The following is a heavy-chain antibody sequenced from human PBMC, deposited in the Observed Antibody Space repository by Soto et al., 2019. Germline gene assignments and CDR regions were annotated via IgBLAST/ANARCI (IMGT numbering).Heavy chain of an antibody. D-gene: IGHD6-13*01. V-gene: IGHV4-30-2*01. CDR1: GGSISSGGYS. Sequence: SETLSLTCAVSGGSISSGGYSWSWIRQPPGKGLEWIGYIYHSGSTYYNPSLKSRVTISVDRSKNQSSLKLSSVTAADTAVYYCARGPSTTAGMVFDYWGQGTLVTVSS. J-gene: IGHJ4*02. CDR3: ARGPSTTAGMVFDY. CDR2: IYHSGST.